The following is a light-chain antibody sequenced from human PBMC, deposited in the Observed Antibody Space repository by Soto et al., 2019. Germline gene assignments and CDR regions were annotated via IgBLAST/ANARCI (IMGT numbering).Light chain of an antibody. J-gene: IGLJ1*01. V-gene: IGLV2-11*01. CDR2: DVS. CDR3: CSYAGSYTFV. Sequence: QSVLTQPRSVSESPGQSVTISCTGTSSDVGVYNYVSWYQQYPGKAPKIMIYDVSKRPSGVPDRFSGSKSDNTASLTISGLQAEDEADYYCCSYAGSYTFVFGIGTKV. CDR1: SSDVGVYNY.